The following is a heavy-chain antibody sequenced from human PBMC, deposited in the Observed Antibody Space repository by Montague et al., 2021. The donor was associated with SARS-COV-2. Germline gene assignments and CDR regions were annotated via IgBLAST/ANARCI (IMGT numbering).Heavy chain of an antibody. CDR2: IHYSESN. V-gene: IGHV4-59*01. J-gene: IGHJ4*02. CDR1: GGSIGSYH. D-gene: IGHD3-10*01. Sequence: SETLSLTCSVSGGSIGSYHWSWLRQPPGKGLEWIGHIHYSESNTYSPSFKSRVTISIDTPKNQFSLKLSSVTAADTAVYYCARSLDPSGTYYLPYWGQGTLVTVSS. CDR3: ARSLDPSGTYYLPY.